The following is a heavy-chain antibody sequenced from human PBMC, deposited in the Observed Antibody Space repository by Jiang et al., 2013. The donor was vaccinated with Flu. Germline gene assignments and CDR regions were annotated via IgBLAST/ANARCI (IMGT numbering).Heavy chain of an antibody. V-gene: IGHV1-69*01. Sequence: EVKKPGSSMKVSCKASGGTFSSYAISWVRQAPGQGLEWMGGIIPIFGRINYAQKFQGRVTITADESTRTANMELSSLRSEDTAVYFCARARAVTGTAGVYYGMDVWGQGTTVTVSS. CDR1: GGTFSSYA. D-gene: IGHD6-19*01. J-gene: IGHJ6*02. CDR3: ARARAVTGTAGVYYGMDV. CDR2: IIPIFGRI.